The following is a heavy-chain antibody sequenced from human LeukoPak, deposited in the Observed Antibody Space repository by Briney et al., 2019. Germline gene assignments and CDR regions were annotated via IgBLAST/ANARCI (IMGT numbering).Heavy chain of an antibody. J-gene: IGHJ4*02. CDR2: INHSGST. V-gene: IGHV4-34*01. CDR1: GGSFSGYY. CDR3: ARAGGYSSGWYEGAFDY. D-gene: IGHD6-19*01. Sequence: SETMSLTCAVYGGSFSGYYWSWIRQPPGKGLEWNGEINHSGSTNYNPSLKSRVTISVDTSKNQFSLKLSSVTAADTAVYYCARAGGYSSGWYEGAFDYWGQGTLVIVSS.